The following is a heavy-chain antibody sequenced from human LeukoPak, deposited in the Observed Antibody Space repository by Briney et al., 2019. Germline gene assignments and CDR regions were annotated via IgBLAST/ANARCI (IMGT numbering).Heavy chain of an antibody. J-gene: IGHJ4*02. CDR1: GGSISSCGYY. CDR2: IYYSGST. CDR3: ARERDYYDSSGYY. V-gene: IGHV4-31*03. D-gene: IGHD3-22*01. Sequence: PSETLSLTCTVSGGSISSCGYYWSWIRQHPGKGLEWIGYIYYSGSTYYNPSLKSRVTTSVDTSKNQFSLKLSTVTAADTAVYYCARERDYYDSSGYYWGQGTLVTVSS.